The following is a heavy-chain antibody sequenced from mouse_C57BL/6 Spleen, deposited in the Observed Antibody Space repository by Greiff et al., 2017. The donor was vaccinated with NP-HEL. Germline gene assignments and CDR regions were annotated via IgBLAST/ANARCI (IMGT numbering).Heavy chain of an antibody. D-gene: IGHD2-1*01. Sequence: EVQLVESGGGLVKPGGSLKLSCAASGFTFSDYGMHWVRQAPEKGLEWVAYISSGSSTIYYADTVKGRFTISRDNAKNTLFLQMTSLRSEDTAMYYCAREGQGYGNYFDYWGQGTTLTVSS. V-gene: IGHV5-17*01. CDR3: AREGQGYGNYFDY. CDR1: GFTFSDYG. J-gene: IGHJ2*01. CDR2: ISSGSSTI.